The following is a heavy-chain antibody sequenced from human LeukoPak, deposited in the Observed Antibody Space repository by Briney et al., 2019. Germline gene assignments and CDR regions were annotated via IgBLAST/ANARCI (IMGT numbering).Heavy chain of an antibody. V-gene: IGHV3-30*18. CDR1: GFTFSSYG. CDR2: ISYDGSNK. D-gene: IGHD5-24*01. J-gene: IGHJ3*02. Sequence: GGSLRLSCAASGFTFSSYGMHWVRQAPGKGLEWVAVISYDGSNKYYADSVKGRFTISRDNSKNTLYLQVNSLRAEDTAVYYCAKLAGDGYNWDAFDIWGQGTMVTVSS. CDR3: AKLAGDGYNWDAFDI.